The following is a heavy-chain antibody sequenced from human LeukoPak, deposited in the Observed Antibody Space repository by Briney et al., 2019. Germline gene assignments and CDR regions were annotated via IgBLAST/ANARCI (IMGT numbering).Heavy chain of an antibody. J-gene: IGHJ4*02. CDR1: GFTLRSYW. CDR3: TGGQYSYGPFDY. CDR2: IKTDGSSI. Sequence: GGSLRLSCAASGFTLRSYWMHWVRQAPGKGLVWVSRIKTDGSSITNADSVKGRFTISRDNDKNTLYLQMNSLRAEDTAVYYCTGGQYSYGPFDYWGQGTLVTVSS. V-gene: IGHV3-74*01. D-gene: IGHD5-18*01.